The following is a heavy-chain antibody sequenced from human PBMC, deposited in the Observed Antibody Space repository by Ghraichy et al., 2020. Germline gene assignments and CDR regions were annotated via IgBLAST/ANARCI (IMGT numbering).Heavy chain of an antibody. V-gene: IGHV3-21*01. D-gene: IGHD3-16*01. CDR1: GFTFSSYS. CDR3: AKGGLKTVKDV. J-gene: IGHJ6*02. CDR2: ISSSSKYI. Sequence: GESLNISCAASGFTFSSYSLTWVRQAPGKGLEWVSSISSSSKYIYYADSVKGRFTISRDNAKNSLYLQMNSLRAEDTAVYYCAKGGLKTVKDVWGQGTMVTVSS.